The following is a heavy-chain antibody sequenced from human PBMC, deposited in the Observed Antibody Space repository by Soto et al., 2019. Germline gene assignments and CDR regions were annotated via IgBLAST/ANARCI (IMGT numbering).Heavy chain of an antibody. CDR2: NSTYNGHT. Sequence: SATVSGNATESTCTRSGISGVRLAPRQRIEWMGWNSTYNGHTNYAQTFQDRVTMTTDTSTSTVHMEVKSLISDDTAVYYCAREGLAPYYSYGMDVWGQATPVTGS. J-gene: IGHJ6*02. CDR1: ESTCTRSG. CDR3: AREGLAPYYSYGMDV. D-gene: IGHD6-19*01. V-gene: IGHV1-18*01.